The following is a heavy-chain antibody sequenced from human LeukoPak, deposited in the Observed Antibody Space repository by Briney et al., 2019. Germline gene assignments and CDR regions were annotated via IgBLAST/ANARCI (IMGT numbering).Heavy chain of an antibody. Sequence: SETLSLTCTVSGDSISSGTYYWSWIRQPAGKGLEWIGRVYSSGNTNYNPSLRSRVTISIDTSKNQFSLKLSSVTAADTAAYYCARGVGRSSSNWFDPWGQGTLVTVSS. CDR3: ARGVGRSSSNWFDP. CDR1: GDSISSGTYY. CDR2: VYSSGNT. V-gene: IGHV4-61*02. D-gene: IGHD6-6*01. J-gene: IGHJ5*02.